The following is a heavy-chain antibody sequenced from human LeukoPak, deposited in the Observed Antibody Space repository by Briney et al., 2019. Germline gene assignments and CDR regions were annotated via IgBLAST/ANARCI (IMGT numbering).Heavy chain of an antibody. CDR1: GFTFSSYE. CDR3: AKRGYQLPDAFDI. Sequence: PGGSLRLSCAASGFTFSSYEMNWVRQAPGKGLEWVSYISSSGSTIYYADSVKGRFTISRDNSKNSLYLQMNSLRAEDTAVYYCAKRGYQLPDAFDIWGQGTMVTVSS. CDR2: ISSSGSTI. J-gene: IGHJ3*02. D-gene: IGHD2-2*01. V-gene: IGHV3-48*03.